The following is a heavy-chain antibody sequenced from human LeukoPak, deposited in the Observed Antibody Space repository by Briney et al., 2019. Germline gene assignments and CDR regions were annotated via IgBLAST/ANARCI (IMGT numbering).Heavy chain of an antibody. CDR3: AKGISRIAIVGATSGDFDY. CDR2: ISGSGGST. D-gene: IGHD1-26*01. J-gene: IGHJ4*02. CDR1: GFTFSSYA. V-gene: IGHV3-23*01. Sequence: GGSLRLSCAPSGFTFSSYAMSWIRQAPGKGLEWVSAISGSGGSTYYADSVKGRFTISRDNSKNTLYLQMNSLRAEDTAVYYCAKGISRIAIVGATSGDFDYWGQGTLVTVSS.